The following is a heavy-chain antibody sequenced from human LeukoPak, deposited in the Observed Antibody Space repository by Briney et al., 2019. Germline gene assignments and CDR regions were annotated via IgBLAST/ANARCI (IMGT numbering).Heavy chain of an antibody. V-gene: IGHV3-30-3*01. Sequence: PGGSLRLSCAASGFTFSNYAMNWVRQAPGKGLEWVALITYDGSNKYYADSVRGRFTITRDNSKNTLDLQMNALRAEDMAVYYCVRGSVTYSGGYFQHWGQGTLVTVSS. J-gene: IGHJ1*01. D-gene: IGHD1-26*01. CDR1: GFTFSNYA. CDR3: VRGSVTYSGGYFQH. CDR2: ITYDGSNK.